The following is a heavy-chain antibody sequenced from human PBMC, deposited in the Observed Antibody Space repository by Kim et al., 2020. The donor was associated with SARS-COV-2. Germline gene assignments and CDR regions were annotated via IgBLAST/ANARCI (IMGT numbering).Heavy chain of an antibody. CDR2: ITHSGRT. V-gene: IGHV4-34*01. J-gene: IGHJ4*02. D-gene: IGHD4-17*01. CDR3: ARGANYGDNLDF. CDR1: GGSFDGYY. Sequence: SETLSLTCAVYGGSFDGYYWTWIRQPPGKGLEWIGEITHSGRTNYNSSLESRLTISVDTSKNQFYLNLTSVTAADTATYYCARGANYGDNLDFWGRGTL.